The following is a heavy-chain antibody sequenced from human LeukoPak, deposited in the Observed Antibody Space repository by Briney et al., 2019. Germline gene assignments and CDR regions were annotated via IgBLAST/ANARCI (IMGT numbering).Heavy chain of an antibody. V-gene: IGHV3-30*01. CDR2: ISYDGSNK. D-gene: IGHD3-22*01. CDR3: ASGVGEVVASFDY. CDR1: GFTFSSYA. J-gene: IGHJ4*02. Sequence: GGSLRLSCAASGFTFSSYAMHRVRQAPGKGLEWVAVISYDGSNKYYADSVKGRFTISRDNSKNTLYLQMNSLRAEDTAVYYCASGVGEVVASFDYWGQGTLVTVSS.